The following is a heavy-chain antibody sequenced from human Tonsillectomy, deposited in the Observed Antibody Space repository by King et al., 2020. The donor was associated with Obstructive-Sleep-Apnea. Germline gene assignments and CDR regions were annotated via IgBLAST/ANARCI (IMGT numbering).Heavy chain of an antibody. CDR3: AKEMIAAAATGGMDV. CDR2: ISYDGSRK. J-gene: IGHJ6*02. D-gene: IGHD6-13*01. CDR1: GFTFSSYG. V-gene: IGHV3-30*18. Sequence: VQLVESGGGVVQPGRSLRLSCAASGFTFSSYGMHWVRQAPGKGLEWVAVISYDGSRKYDADSVKGRFTISRDNSKNTLYLQMNSLRPEDTAVFYCAKEMIAAAATGGMDVWGQGTTVTVSS.